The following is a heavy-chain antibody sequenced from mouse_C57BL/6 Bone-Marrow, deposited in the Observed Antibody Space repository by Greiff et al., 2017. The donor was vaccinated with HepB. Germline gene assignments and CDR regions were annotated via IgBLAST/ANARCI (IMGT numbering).Heavy chain of an antibody. J-gene: IGHJ2*01. CDR3: ARYGGSSYEDYFDY. CDR1: GYSFTGYY. Sequence: EVQLQQSGPEVVKPGASVKISCKASGYSFTGYYMNWVKQSPEKSLEWIGEINPSTGGTTYNQKFKAKATLTVDKSSSTAYMQLKSLTSEDSAVYYCARYGGSSYEDYFDYWGQGTTLTVSS. V-gene: IGHV1-42*01. D-gene: IGHD1-1*01. CDR2: INPSTGGT.